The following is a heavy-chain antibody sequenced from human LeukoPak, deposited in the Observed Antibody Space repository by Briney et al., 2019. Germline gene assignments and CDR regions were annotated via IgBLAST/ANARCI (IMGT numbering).Heavy chain of an antibody. CDR3: ARVGTVTTYWFDP. J-gene: IGHJ5*02. D-gene: IGHD4-17*01. Sequence: SETLSLTCTVSGGSISHYYWSWIRQPPGKGLEWIGYINYSGSTNYNPSLKSRVTISVDTSKNQFSLKLSSVTAADTAVYYCARVGTVTTYWFDPWGQGTLVTVSS. CDR1: GGSISHYY. V-gene: IGHV4-59*01. CDR2: INYSGST.